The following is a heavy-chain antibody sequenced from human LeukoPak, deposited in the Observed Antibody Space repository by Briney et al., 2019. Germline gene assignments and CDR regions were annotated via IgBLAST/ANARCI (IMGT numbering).Heavy chain of an antibody. CDR2: ISGDGGRT. CDR1: GFTFDDSA. Sequence: GGSLRLYCAASGFTFDDSAMHWVRQTPGKGLEWVSLISGDGGRTYYADSMKGRFSISRDNSKNSLYLQMNSLRTEDTAVYYCAKDGAYRSGWYSGFDYWGQGTLVTVSS. V-gene: IGHV3-43*02. CDR3: AKDGAYRSGWYSGFDY. J-gene: IGHJ4*02. D-gene: IGHD6-19*01.